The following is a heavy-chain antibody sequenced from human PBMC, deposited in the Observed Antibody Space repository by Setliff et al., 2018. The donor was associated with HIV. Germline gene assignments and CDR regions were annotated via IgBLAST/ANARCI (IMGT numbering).Heavy chain of an antibody. CDR1: GGTFSSYA. J-gene: IGHJ4*02. D-gene: IGHD3-22*01. V-gene: IGHV1-69*05. Sequence: WASVKVSCKASGGTFSSYAISWVRQAPGQGLEWMGGIIPIFGTANYAQKFQGRVTITTDESTSTAYMELSSLRSEDTAVYYCARGDHYYDSSGYDYWGQGTLVTVSS. CDR2: IIPIFGTA. CDR3: ARGDHYYDSSGYDY.